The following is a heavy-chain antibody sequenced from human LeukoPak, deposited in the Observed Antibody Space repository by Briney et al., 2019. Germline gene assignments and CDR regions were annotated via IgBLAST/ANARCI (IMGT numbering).Heavy chain of an antibody. CDR1: GFTFSSYE. D-gene: IGHD3-10*02. CDR2: ISSSDSTI. CDR3: AELGITMIGGV. J-gene: IGHJ6*04. Sequence: GGSLRLSCAASGFTFSSYEMNWVRQTPGKGLEWVSYISSSDSTIYYADSVKARFTISRDNAKNSLYLQVNSLRAEDTAVYYCAELGITMIGGVWGKGTTVTISS. V-gene: IGHV3-48*03.